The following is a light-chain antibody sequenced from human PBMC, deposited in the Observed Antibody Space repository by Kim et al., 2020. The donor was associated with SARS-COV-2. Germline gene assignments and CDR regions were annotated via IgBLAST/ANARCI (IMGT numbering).Light chain of an antibody. V-gene: IGKV3-15*01. CDR2: GAS. J-gene: IGKJ4*01. CDR3: QQYKDWPS. Sequence: SVSPGERATLSCRTSQSVNSALAWYQQKPGQAPRLLIYGASTRATGVPARFSGSGSGTEFTLSISSLQSEDSAVYQCQQYKDWPSFGGGTKVDIK. CDR1: QSVNSA.